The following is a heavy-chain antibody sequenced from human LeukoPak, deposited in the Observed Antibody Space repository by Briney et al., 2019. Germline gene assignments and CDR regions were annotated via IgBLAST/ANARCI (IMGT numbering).Heavy chain of an antibody. V-gene: IGHV1-58*02. D-gene: IGHD6-13*01. Sequence: SVKVSCKASGFTFSSSAMQWVRQARGQRLEWIGWIVVGSGNTNYAQKFQERVTITRDMSTSTAYMELSSLRSEDTAVYYCAADTGSSWYGLFAFDIWGQGTMVTVSS. J-gene: IGHJ3*02. CDR3: AADTGSSWYGLFAFDI. CDR2: IVVGSGNT. CDR1: GFTFSSSA.